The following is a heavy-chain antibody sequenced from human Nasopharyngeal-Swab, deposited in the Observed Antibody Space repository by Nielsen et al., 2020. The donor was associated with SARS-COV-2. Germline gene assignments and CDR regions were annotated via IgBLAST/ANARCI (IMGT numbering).Heavy chain of an antibody. CDR1: GFTFSSYW. CDR3: ARAGGAYCGGDCYYYYGMDV. CDR2: ISSSSSYI. D-gene: IGHD2-21*02. J-gene: IGHJ6*02. V-gene: IGHV3-21*01. Sequence: GESLKISCAASGFTFSSYWMSWVRQAPGKGLEWVSSISSSSSYIYYADSVKGRFTISRDNAKNSLYLQMNSLRAEDTAVYYCARAGGAYCGGDCYYYYGMDVWGQGTTVTVS.